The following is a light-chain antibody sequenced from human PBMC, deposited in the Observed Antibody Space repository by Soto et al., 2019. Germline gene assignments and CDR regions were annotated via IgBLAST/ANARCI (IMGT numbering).Light chain of an antibody. V-gene: IGKV3-20*01. CDR2: GAS. J-gene: IGKJ1*01. CDR3: QQYGSSPTT. CDR1: QSVSSSY. Sequence: EIVLTQSPGTLSLSPGERATLSCRASQSVSSSYLAWYQQKPGQAPRLLIYGASSRATGIPDRFSGSGSGTDFTLTISRLETEDFAVYYCQQYGSSPTTFGQGPKVDIK.